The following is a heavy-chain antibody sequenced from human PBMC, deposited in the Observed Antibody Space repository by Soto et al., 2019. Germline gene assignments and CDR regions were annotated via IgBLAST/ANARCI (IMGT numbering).Heavy chain of an antibody. CDR2: INHSGST. CDR3: ARGGSCGGDCYSLPFDY. V-gene: IGHV4-34*01. J-gene: IGHJ4*02. D-gene: IGHD2-21*02. Sequence: QVQLQQWGAGLLKPSETLSLTCTLYGGSFSGYYWSWIRQPPGKGLEWIGEINHSGSTNYNPSLKSRVTISVDTSKEHSSLKLISVTAADTAVYSCARGGSCGGDCYSLPFDYWGQGTLVTVSS. CDR1: GGSFSGYY.